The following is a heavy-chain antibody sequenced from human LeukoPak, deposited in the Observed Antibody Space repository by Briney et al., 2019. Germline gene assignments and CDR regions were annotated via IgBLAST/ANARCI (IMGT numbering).Heavy chain of an antibody. Sequence: GGSLRLSCVVSGFTLTRCWMKWVRQAPGKGLEWVAHIIPDGRDTYYVDALKGRLTMSRDNCQNSMYLQMNSLRVGDTAVYHCTILGDTTAEYFQRWGQGTLVTVSS. J-gene: IGHJ1*01. D-gene: IGHD2-21*02. CDR2: IIPDGRDT. V-gene: IGHV3-7*01. CDR3: TILGDTTAEYFQR. CDR1: GFTLTRCW.